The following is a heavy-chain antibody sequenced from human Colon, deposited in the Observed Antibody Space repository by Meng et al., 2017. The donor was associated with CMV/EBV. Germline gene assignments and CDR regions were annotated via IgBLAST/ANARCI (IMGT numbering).Heavy chain of an antibody. Sequence: GESLKISCTASGFTFSRYTMNWVRQAPGKGLEWVSSISSTGSFIKYADSVEGRFTISRDNAKTSVYLQMNSLRAEDTAVYYCARRGSYSSNAFDLWGQGTVVTVSS. V-gene: IGHV3-21*01. CDR1: GFTFSRYT. J-gene: IGHJ3*01. CDR2: ISSTGSFI. D-gene: IGHD4-23*01. CDR3: ARRGSYSSNAFDL.